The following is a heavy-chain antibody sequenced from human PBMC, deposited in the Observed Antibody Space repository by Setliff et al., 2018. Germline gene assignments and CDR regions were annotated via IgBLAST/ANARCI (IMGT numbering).Heavy chain of an antibody. Sequence: GGSLRLSCAASGFTFNNCAMSWVRQAPGKGLEWVSTISVNGDGTYYADSVKGRFTISRDNSQNTLSLQVNSLRAEDTAVYYCAKKLPGVRYFDYCGQGTLVTVS. CDR1: GFTFNNCA. D-gene: IGHD1-7*01. J-gene: IGHJ4*02. CDR2: ISVNGDGT. CDR3: AKKLPGVRYFDY. V-gene: IGHV3-23*01.